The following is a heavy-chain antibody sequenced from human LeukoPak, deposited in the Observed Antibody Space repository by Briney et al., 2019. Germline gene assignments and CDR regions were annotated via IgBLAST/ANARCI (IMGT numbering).Heavy chain of an antibody. Sequence: ASVKVSCKASGYTFTGYYMHWVRQAPGQGLEWMGWISAYNGNTNYAQKLQGRVTMTTDTSTSTAYMGLRSLRSDDTAVYYCAREEYYYDSSGPGYWGQGTLVTVSS. CDR2: ISAYNGNT. CDR1: GYTFTGYY. V-gene: IGHV1-18*04. J-gene: IGHJ4*02. D-gene: IGHD3-22*01. CDR3: AREEYYYDSSGPGY.